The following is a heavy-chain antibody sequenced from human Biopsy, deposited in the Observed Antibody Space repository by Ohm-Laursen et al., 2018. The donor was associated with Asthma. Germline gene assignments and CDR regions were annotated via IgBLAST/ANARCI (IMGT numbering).Heavy chain of an antibody. CDR1: GFRFNSYA. Sequence: SLRLSCAASGFRFNSYAVGWVRQAPGKGPERVSTISASGNSTYYGDSVKGRFTISRDNSKNTLFLHMNSLRADDTAVYYCARVPVAAAGPYYYGMDVWGQGTTVTVSS. J-gene: IGHJ6*02. CDR3: ARVPVAAAGPYYYGMDV. V-gene: IGHV3-23*01. CDR2: ISASGNST. D-gene: IGHD6-13*01.